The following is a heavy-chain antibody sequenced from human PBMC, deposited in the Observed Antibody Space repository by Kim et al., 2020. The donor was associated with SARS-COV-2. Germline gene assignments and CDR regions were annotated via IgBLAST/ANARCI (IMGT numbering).Heavy chain of an antibody. J-gene: IGHJ5*02. CDR3: ATGIGYCSSTSCPRWFDP. Sequence: SETLSLTCAVSGGSISSSNWWSWVRQPPGKGLEWIGEIYHSGSTNYNPSLKSRVTISVDKSKNQFSLKLSSVTAADTAVYYCATGIGYCSSTSCPRWFDPWGQGTLVTVSS. CDR2: IYHSGST. D-gene: IGHD2-2*01. CDR1: GGSISSSNW. V-gene: IGHV4-4*02.